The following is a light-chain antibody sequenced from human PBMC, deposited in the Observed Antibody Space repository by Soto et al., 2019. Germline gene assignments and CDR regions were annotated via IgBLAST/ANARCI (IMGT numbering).Light chain of an antibody. CDR2: EGS. CDR3: CSYAGSSPYV. CDR1: SSDVGSYNL. V-gene: IGLV2-23*01. Sequence: QSVLTQPASVSGSPGQSITITCTVTSSDVGSYNLVSWYQQHTGKAPKLMIYEGSKRPSGVSNRFSGSKSGNTASLTISGLQAEDEADYYCCSYAGSSPYVFGTGTKVTV. J-gene: IGLJ1*01.